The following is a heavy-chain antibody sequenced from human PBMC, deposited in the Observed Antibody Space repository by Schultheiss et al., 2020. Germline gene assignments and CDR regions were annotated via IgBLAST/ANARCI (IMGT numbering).Heavy chain of an antibody. Sequence: GGSLRLSCAASGFTFSSYAMSWVRQAPGKGLEWVSVIYSGGSTYYADSVKGRFTISRDNSKNTVNLQMNSLRAEDTAVYYCARRGITMIVPPRGVGYYMDVWGKGTTVTVSS. CDR1: GFTFSSYA. CDR2: IYSGGST. V-gene: IGHV3-66*04. J-gene: IGHJ6*03. CDR3: ARRGITMIVPPRGVGYYMDV. D-gene: IGHD3-22*01.